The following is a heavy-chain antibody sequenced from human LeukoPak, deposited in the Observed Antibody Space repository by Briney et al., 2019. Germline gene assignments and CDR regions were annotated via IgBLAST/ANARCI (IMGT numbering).Heavy chain of an antibody. CDR2: IYYSGST. D-gene: IGHD3-22*01. V-gene: IGHV4-31*03. CDR3: ARVPDSDSSFDY. CDR1: GGSISSGGYF. Sequence: SETLSLTCTVSGGSISSGGYFWSWLRQHLGKGLEWIGYIYYSGSTSYNPSLKGRVTISLDTSKNQFSLKLSSVTAADTAVYYCARVPDSDSSFDYWGQGTLVTVSS. J-gene: IGHJ4*02.